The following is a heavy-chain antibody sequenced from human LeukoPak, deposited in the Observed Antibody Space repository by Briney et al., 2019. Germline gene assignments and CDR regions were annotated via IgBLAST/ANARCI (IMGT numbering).Heavy chain of an antibody. CDR3: ARDIGSGSGWREPRN. CDR2: ISAYNGNT. D-gene: IGHD6-19*01. V-gene: IGHV1-18*01. Sequence: ASVKVSCKASGCTFSNYGVSWVRQAPGQGLEWMGWISAYNGNTNYAQKLQGRLTMTTDTSTSTAYMELRSLRSDDTAVYYCARDIGSGSGWREPRNWGQGTLVTVSS. CDR1: GCTFSNYG. J-gene: IGHJ4*02.